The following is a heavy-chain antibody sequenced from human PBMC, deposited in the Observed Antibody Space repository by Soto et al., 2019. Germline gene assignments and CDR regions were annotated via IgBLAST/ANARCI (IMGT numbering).Heavy chain of an antibody. D-gene: IGHD5-18*01. CDR2: ISYDGSKK. Sequence: PGGSLRLSCAASGFSFSSYGLHWVRQAPGKGLEWAAIISYDGSKKYYADSVKGRFTISRDNSKNTLYLQMNSLRPEDTAVYYCAKDLGGYNYMDYSYGMDVWGQGTTVTVSS. V-gene: IGHV3-30*18. CDR1: GFSFSSYG. J-gene: IGHJ6*02. CDR3: AKDLGGYNYMDYSYGMDV.